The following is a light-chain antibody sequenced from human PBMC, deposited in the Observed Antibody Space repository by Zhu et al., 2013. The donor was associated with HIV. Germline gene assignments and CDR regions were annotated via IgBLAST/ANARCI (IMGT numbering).Light chain of an antibody. Sequence: EIVLTQSPGTLSLSPGESATLSCRASPSASTSYFAWYQVKPGQPPRLLITGSSNRATGIPDRFSGSGSGTDFTLTISRLEPEDSAVYYCQQYGNSPPYSFGQGTKLEIK. CDR3: QQYGNSPPYS. J-gene: IGKJ2*03. V-gene: IGKV3-20*01. CDR1: PSASTSY. CDR2: GSS.